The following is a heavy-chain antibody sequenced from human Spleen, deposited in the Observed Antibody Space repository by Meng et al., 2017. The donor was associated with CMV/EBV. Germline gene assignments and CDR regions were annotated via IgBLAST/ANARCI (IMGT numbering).Heavy chain of an antibody. Sequence: QVKLVPSGVEVKKPGASVKVSCKASAYTFAGYYMHWVRQAPGQGLEWMGGIIPIFGTANYAQKFQGRVTITADESTSTAYMELSRLRSDDTAVYYCASIPSGSYYEFDYWGQGTLVTVSS. J-gene: IGHJ4*02. CDR3: ASIPSGSYYEFDY. V-gene: IGHV1-69*01. D-gene: IGHD1-26*01. CDR2: IIPIFGTA. CDR1: AYTFAGYY.